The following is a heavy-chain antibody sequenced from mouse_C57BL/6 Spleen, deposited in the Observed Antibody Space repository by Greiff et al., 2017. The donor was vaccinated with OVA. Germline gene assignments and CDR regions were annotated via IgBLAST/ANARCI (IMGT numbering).Heavy chain of an antibody. V-gene: IGHV5-4*03. Sequence: EVNVVESGGGLVKPGGSLKLSCAASGFTFSSYAMSWVRQTPEKRLEWVATISDGGSYTYYPDNVKGRFTISRDNAKNNLYLQMSHLKSEDTAMYYCARAGDDGYFAWFAYWGQGTLVTVSA. CDR3: ARAGDDGYFAWFAY. CDR1: GFTFSSYA. J-gene: IGHJ3*01. D-gene: IGHD2-3*01. CDR2: ISDGGSYT.